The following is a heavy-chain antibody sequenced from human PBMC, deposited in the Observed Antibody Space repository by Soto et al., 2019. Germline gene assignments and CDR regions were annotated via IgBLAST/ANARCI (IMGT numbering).Heavy chain of an antibody. V-gene: IGHV4-59*01. D-gene: IGHD5-18*01. CDR3: ARSPQIVYSYRLSVDY. CDR1: GGSISSYY. Sequence: PSETLSLTCTVSGGSISSYYWSWIRQPPGKGLEWIGYIYYSGSTNYNPSLKSRVTISVDTSKNQFSLKLSSVTAADTAVYYCARSPQIVYSYRLSVDYWGQGTLVTVSS. J-gene: IGHJ4*02. CDR2: IYYSGST.